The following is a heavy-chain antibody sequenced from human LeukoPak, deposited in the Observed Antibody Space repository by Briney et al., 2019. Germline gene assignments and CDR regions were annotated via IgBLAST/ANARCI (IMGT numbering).Heavy chain of an antibody. Sequence: PGGSLRLSCAASGFTFSSYSMNWVRQAPGKGLEWVSSISSSGRYTYYSDSVKGRFTISRDNAKNSLYLQMNSLRAEDTAVYYCAKEGWDTAMAHYWGQGTLVTVSS. D-gene: IGHD5-18*01. CDR2: ISSSGRYT. V-gene: IGHV3-21*01. CDR1: GFTFSSYS. CDR3: AKEGWDTAMAHY. J-gene: IGHJ4*02.